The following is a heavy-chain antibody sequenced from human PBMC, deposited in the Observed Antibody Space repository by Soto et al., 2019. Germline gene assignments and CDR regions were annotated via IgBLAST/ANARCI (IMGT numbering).Heavy chain of an antibody. CDR1: GFTFSSYA. V-gene: IGHV3-30-3*01. CDR3: AIDRLRYNWNDFPYYYYGMDV. J-gene: IGHJ6*02. CDR2: ISYDGSNK. D-gene: IGHD1-1*01. Sequence: QVQLVESGGGVVQPGRSLRLSCAASGFTFSSYAMHWVRQAPGKGLEWVAVISYDGSNKYYADSVKGRFTISRDNSKNSLYLQMNSLRAEDTAVYYCAIDRLRYNWNDFPYYYYGMDVWGQGTTVTVSS.